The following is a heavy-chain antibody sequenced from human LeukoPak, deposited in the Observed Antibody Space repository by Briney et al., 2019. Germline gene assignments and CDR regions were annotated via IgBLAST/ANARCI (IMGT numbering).Heavy chain of an antibody. CDR3: ARDVGPGYSSSWAENWFDP. J-gene: IGHJ5*02. Sequence: SETLSLTCTVSGGSISSYYWSWIRQPPGKGLEWIGYIYYSGSTNYNPSLKSRVTISVDTSKNQFSLKLSSVTAADTAVYYCARDVGPGYSSSWAENWFDPWGQGTLVTVSS. D-gene: IGHD6-13*01. CDR2: IYYSGST. CDR1: GGSISSYY. V-gene: IGHV4-59*12.